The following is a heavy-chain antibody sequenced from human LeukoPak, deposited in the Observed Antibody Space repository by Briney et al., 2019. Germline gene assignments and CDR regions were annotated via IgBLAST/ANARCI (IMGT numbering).Heavy chain of an antibody. D-gene: IGHD1-7*01. V-gene: IGHV1-2*02. CDR3: ARGDWNYVPYFDY. CDR2: INPNSGGT. J-gene: IGHJ4*02. Sequence: ASVKVSCKASGYTFTGYYMHWVRQAPGQGLEWMGWINPNSGGTNYAQKFQGRVTMTRDTSISTAYMELSRLRSDDTAVYYCARGDWNYVPYFDYWGQGTLATVSS. CDR1: GYTFTGYY.